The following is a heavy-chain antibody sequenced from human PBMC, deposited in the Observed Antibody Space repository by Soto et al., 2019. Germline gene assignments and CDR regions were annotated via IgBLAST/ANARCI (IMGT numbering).Heavy chain of an antibody. D-gene: IGHD1-1*01. V-gene: IGHV2-5*02. J-gene: IGHJ5*02. CDR3: AHRPPERGLATFDP. Sequence: QITLKESGLTLVKPTQTLTLTCTFSGFSLSTSGVAVGWIRQPPGKALEWLALIYWDDDKRYSPSLKSRLTITKDTSKNPVVLTMTNMDPVDTATYYCAHRPPERGLATFDPWGQGTLVTVSS. CDR1: GFSLSTSGVA. CDR2: IYWDDDK.